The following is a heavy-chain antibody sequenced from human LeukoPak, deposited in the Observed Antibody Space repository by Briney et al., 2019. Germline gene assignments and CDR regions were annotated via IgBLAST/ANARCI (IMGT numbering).Heavy chain of an antibody. CDR3: AKVHIVVVPAASYYFDY. Sequence: PGGSLRLSCAASGFTFSSYGMHWVRQAPGKGLEWVAFIRYDGSNKYYADSVKGRFTISRDNSKNTLYLQMNSLRAEDTAVYYCAKVHIVVVPAASYYFDYWGQGTLVTVSS. V-gene: IGHV3-30*02. D-gene: IGHD2-2*01. CDR1: GFTFSSYG. CDR2: IRYDGSNK. J-gene: IGHJ4*02.